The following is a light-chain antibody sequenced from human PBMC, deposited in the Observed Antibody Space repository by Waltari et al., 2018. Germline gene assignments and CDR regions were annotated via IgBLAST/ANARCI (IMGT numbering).Light chain of an antibody. J-gene: IGLJ2*01. CDR1: TGAVTSGHY. CDR2: DTS. CDR3: WLFHSGAGL. V-gene: IGLV7-46*01. Sequence: QAVVTQEPSLTVSPGGTVTLTCASGTGAVTSGHYPHWFQQKPGQAPKTLIYDTSNKLTWPPSRVSGLLGGGKAALTLSVAQPEDEAEYYCWLFHSGAGLFGGGTRLTVL.